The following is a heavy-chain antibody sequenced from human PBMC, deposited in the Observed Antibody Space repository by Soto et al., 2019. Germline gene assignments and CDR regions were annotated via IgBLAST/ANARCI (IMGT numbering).Heavy chain of an antibody. CDR2: VYYNGNT. CDR3: VRQTIVRGVLSWFDP. CDR1: GGSIRSGSNY. J-gene: IGHJ5*02. D-gene: IGHD3-10*01. Sequence: QLQLQESGPRLVKPSETLSLICSVSGGSIRSGSNYWAWIRQPPGMGLDWIGTVYYNGNTYYNASLKSRVTISADTSKNQFSLKLSSVSAADTAVYYCVRQTIVRGVLSWFDPWGQGTLVTVSS. V-gene: IGHV4-39*01.